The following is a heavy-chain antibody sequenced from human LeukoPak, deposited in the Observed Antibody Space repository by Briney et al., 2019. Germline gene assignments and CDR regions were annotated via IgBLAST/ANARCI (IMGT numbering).Heavy chain of an antibody. CDR1: GFTFSSCA. J-gene: IGHJ4*02. D-gene: IGHD1-14*01. V-gene: IGHV3-23*01. CDR2: ITGDGTRT. CDR3: ASRPRADMGPLDY. Sequence: GGSLRLSCAASGFTFSSCAMTWVRQAPGKGLEWVASITGDGTRTYYRDSVKGRFTISRDNSKNTLYLQMNSLRADETAIYYCASRPRADMGPLDYWGQGTLVTVST.